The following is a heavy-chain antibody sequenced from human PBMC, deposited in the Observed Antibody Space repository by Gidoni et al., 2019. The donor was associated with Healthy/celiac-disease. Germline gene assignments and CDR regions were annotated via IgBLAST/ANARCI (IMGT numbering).Heavy chain of an antibody. CDR1: GFTFSSYG. Sequence: QVQLVESGGGVVQPGRSLRLSCAASGFTFSSYGMPWVRQAPVKGLEWVAVISYDGSNKYYADSVKGRFTISRDNSKNTLYLQMNSLRAEDTAVYYCAKDLPLSGSPSLPASPYGDYEFNAFDIWGQGTMVTVSS. V-gene: IGHV3-30*18. J-gene: IGHJ3*02. D-gene: IGHD4-17*01. CDR3: AKDLPLSGSPSLPASPYGDYEFNAFDI. CDR2: ISYDGSNK.